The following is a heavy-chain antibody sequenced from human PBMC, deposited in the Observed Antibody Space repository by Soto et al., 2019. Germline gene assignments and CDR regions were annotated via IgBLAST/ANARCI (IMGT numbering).Heavy chain of an antibody. J-gene: IGHJ5*02. CDR1: GFPFSSRA. D-gene: IGHD2-15*01. CDR2: ISGSGTIT. CDR3: AEWARYCSGADCRA. Sequence: EVQLLESGGGLVQPGGSLRLSCAASGFPFSSRAMSWVRQAPGKVLEWVSAISGSGTITYYADSVKGRFTISRDTSKNTLYLQMNSLRADDMAVYYCAEWARYCSGADCRAWGQGTLVTVSS. V-gene: IGHV3-23*01.